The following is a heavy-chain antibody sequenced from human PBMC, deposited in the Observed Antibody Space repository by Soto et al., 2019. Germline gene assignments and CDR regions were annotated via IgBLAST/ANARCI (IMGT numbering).Heavy chain of an antibody. J-gene: IGHJ6*02. V-gene: IGHV3-30-3*01. CDR3: ARDSPVLRFLEWLLLDGMDV. CDR1: GFTFSSYA. CDR2: ISYDGSNK. D-gene: IGHD3-3*01. Sequence: PGGSLRLSCAASGFTFSSYAMHWVRQAPGKGLEWVAVISYDGSNKYYADSVKGRFTISRDNSKNTLYLQMNSLRAEDTAVYYCARDSPVLRFLEWLLLDGMDVWGQGTTVTVSS.